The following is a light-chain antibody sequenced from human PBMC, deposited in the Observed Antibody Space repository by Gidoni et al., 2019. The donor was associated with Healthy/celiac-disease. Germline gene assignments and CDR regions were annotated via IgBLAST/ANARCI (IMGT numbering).Light chain of an antibody. Sequence: EKGMTQAPATLSVSPGERATLSCRASQSVNSNLAWYQQQPGQAPRLLIYGASTRATGIPARFSASGSGTEFTLTISSLQSEDFAVSFCQQYNNWPRTFGQGTKVEIK. CDR1: QSVNSN. V-gene: IGKV3-15*01. CDR2: GAS. CDR3: QQYNNWPRT. J-gene: IGKJ1*01.